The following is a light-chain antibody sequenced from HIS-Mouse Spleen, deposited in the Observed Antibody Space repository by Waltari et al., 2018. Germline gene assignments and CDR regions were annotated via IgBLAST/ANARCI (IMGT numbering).Light chain of an antibody. J-gene: IGLJ3*02. CDR2: EGS. CDR1: SSAVGSYNL. V-gene: IGLV2-23*01. Sequence: QSALTQPASVSGSPGQSITISCTGTSSAVGSYNLFSWYPQHPGKAPKLMIYEGSKRPSGVSNRFSGSKSGNTASLTISGLQAEDEADYYCCSYAGSSTWVFGGGTKLTVL. CDR3: CSYAGSSTWV.